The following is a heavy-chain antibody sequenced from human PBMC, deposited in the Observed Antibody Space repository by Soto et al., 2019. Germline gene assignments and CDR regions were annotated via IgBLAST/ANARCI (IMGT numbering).Heavy chain of an antibody. CDR1: DGKFSGYY. CDR2: INHSGST. V-gene: IGHV4-34*08. D-gene: IGHD6-13*01. Sequence: WETQSLTSAVDDGKFSGYYWSWISQPPGKGLEWIGEINHSGSTNYNPSLKSRVTISVDTSKNQFSLKLSSVTAADTAVYYCAGLAAYEGYYGMDVWGQGTTVTVSS. J-gene: IGHJ6*02. CDR3: AGLAAYEGYYGMDV.